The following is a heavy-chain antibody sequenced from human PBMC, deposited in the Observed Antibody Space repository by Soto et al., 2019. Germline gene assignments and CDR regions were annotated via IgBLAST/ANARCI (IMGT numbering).Heavy chain of an antibody. Sequence: GESLKISCKGSGYSFTSYWIAWVRQMPGKGLEWMGIIYLSDSDTRYSPSFQGRVTISADKSISTAYLQWSSLRASDTAMYYCARYSSGWPYYFDYWGQGTLVTVSS. CDR2: IYLSDSDT. CDR1: GYSFTSYW. J-gene: IGHJ4*02. D-gene: IGHD6-19*01. CDR3: ARYSSGWPYYFDY. V-gene: IGHV5-51*01.